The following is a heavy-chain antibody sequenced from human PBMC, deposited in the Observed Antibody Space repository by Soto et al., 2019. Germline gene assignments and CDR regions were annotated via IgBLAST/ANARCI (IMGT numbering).Heavy chain of an antibody. CDR1: GFTFSSYG. CDR2: VWNDGNTK. CDR3: ARDKGFYDHVWGSYRSAFDY. Sequence: QVYLVESGGGVVQPGGSLRLSCAASGFTFSSYGMHWVRQAAGKGPEWLAVVWNDGNTKYYADSVKGRFTIYRDNSKNTVYLQMNNRRAEDTAVYYCARDKGFYDHVWGSYRSAFDYWGRGTLVAVSS. V-gene: IGHV3-33*01. D-gene: IGHD3-16*02. J-gene: IGHJ4*02.